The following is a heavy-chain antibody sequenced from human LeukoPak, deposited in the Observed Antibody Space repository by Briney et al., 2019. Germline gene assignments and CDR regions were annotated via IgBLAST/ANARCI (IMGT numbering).Heavy chain of an antibody. V-gene: IGHV3-21*01. D-gene: IGHD3-10*02. CDR3: AELGITMTGGV. J-gene: IGHJ6*04. CDR2: ISTSSSYI. CDR1: GVTFSSYT. Sequence: GGSLRLSCAASGVTFSSYTMNWVRQAPGKGLEWVSSISTSSSYIYYADSVKGRFTISRDNAKNSLYLQMNSLRAQDTAVYYCAELGITMTGGVWGKGTTVTISS.